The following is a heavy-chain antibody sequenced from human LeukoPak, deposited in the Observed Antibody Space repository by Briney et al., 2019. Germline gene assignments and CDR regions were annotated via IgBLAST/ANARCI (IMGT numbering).Heavy chain of an antibody. J-gene: IGHJ4*02. CDR3: ARVNVCPRCHFDY. Sequence: GGSPRLSCAGFGFAFSNYWMHWVRQVPGKGLVWVSRISPDGSTTLYADSVKGRFTISRDNAKNTLYLQMNTLRAEDTAVYYCARVNVCPRCHFDYWGQGTLVTVSS. D-gene: IGHD3-16*01. CDR1: GFAFSNYW. V-gene: IGHV3-74*01. CDR2: ISPDGSTT.